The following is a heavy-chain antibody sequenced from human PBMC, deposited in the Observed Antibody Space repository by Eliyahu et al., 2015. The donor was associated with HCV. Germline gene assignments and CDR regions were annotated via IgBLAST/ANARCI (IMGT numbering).Heavy chain of an antibody. CDR2: IKSKTDGGTT. J-gene: IGHJ6*02. Sequence: EVQLVESGGGLVKPGGSLRLXCAASGFXXSNAWXXWXRQAPGKGLEWVGRIKSKTDGGTTDYAAPVKGRFTISRDDSKNTLYLQMNSLKTEDTAVYYCTTVGNYYYYYGMDVWGQGTTVTVSS. D-gene: IGHD4-23*01. V-gene: IGHV3-15*01. CDR1: GFXXSNAW. CDR3: TTVGNYYYYYGMDV.